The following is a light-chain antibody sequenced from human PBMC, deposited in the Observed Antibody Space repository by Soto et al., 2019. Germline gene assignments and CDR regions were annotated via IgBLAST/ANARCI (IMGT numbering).Light chain of an antibody. CDR1: SSDVGNYNL. CDR3: CSYAGSSTFVI. J-gene: IGLJ2*01. V-gene: IGLV2-23*02. CDR2: EVS. Sequence: QSALTQPASVSGSPGQSITISCTGTSSDVGNYNLVSWYQQHPGKAPKLMIYEVSKRPSGVSNRFSGSKSGNTASLTISGLQAEDEADYYCCSYAGSSTFVIFGGGTKVTVL.